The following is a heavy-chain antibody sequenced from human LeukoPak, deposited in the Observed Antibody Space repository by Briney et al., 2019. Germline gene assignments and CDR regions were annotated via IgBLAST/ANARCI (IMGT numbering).Heavy chain of an antibody. D-gene: IGHD2-15*01. J-gene: IGHJ3*02. V-gene: IGHV1-24*01. CDR3: ATGSYEPSAANDAFDI. Sequence: ASVKVSCKVSGYTLTELSMHWVRQAPGKGLEWMGGFDPEDGETIYAQKFQGRVTMTEDTSTDTAYMELSSLRSEDTAVYYCATGSYEPSAANDAFDIRGQGTMVTVSS. CDR1: GYTLTELS. CDR2: FDPEDGET.